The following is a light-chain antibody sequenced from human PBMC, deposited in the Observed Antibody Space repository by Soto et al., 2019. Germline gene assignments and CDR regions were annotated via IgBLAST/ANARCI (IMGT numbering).Light chain of an antibody. CDR1: QSISSY. Sequence: DIQMTQSPSSLSASLGDRVTITFRASQSISSYLNWYQQKPGKAPKLLIYAASSLQSGVPSRFSGSGSGTDFTLTISSLQPEDFATYYCQQSYSTPQTFGQGTKVDNK. CDR3: QQSYSTPQT. V-gene: IGKV1-39*01. J-gene: IGKJ1*01. CDR2: AAS.